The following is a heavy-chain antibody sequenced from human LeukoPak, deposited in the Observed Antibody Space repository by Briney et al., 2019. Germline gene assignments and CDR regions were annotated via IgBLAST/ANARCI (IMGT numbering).Heavy chain of an antibody. Sequence: SGPTLVKPTQTLTLTCTFSGLSLSTSGVGVGWIRQPPGKALEWLALIYWDDDKRYSPSLKSRLTITKDTSKNQVVLTMTNMDPVDTATYYCAHTRRNWYSSSWYGGGPYNWFDPWGQGTLVTVSS. CDR1: GLSLSTSGVG. D-gene: IGHD6-13*01. CDR3: AHTRRNWYSSSWYGGGPYNWFDP. J-gene: IGHJ5*02. V-gene: IGHV2-5*02. CDR2: IYWDDDK.